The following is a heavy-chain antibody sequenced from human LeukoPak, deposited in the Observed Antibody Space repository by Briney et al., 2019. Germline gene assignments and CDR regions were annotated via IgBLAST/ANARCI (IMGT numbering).Heavy chain of an antibody. J-gene: IGHJ4*02. V-gene: IGHV1-69*13. CDR3: AREWRGLEEFTNS. D-gene: IGHD4-17*01. CDR2: IILIFGTA. Sequence: ASVKVSCKASGGTFSSYAISWVRQAPGQGLEWMGGIILIFGTANYAQKFQGRVTITADESTSTAYMELSSLRSEDTAVYYCAREWRGLEEFTNSWGQGTLVTVSS. CDR1: GGTFSSYA.